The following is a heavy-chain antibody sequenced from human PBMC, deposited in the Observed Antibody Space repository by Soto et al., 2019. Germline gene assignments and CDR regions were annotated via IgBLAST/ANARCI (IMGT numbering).Heavy chain of an antibody. CDR3: ARASCSSTSCYDYYYYGMDV. V-gene: IGHV4-31*03. CDR1: GGSISSGGYY. CDR2: IYYSGST. D-gene: IGHD2-2*01. Sequence: QVQLQESGPGLVKPSQTLSLTCTVSGGSISSGGYYWSWIRQHPGKGLEWIGYIYYSGSTYYNPSLKCRVTISVDTCKNQVSLKLSSVTAADTAVYYCARASCSSTSCYDYYYYGMDVWGQGTTVTVCS. J-gene: IGHJ6*02.